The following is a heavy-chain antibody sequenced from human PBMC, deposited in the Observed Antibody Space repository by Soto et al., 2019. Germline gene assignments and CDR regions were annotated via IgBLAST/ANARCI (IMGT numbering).Heavy chain of an antibody. CDR3: AREEQQLTFYYYYGMDV. J-gene: IGHJ6*02. D-gene: IGHD6-13*01. V-gene: IGHV1-2*02. CDR1: GYTFTGYY. CDR2: INPNSGGT. Sequence: ASVKVSCEASGYTFTGYYMHWVRKPPGQGLEWMGWINPNSGGTNYAPKFQGRVTMTRDTSISTAYMELSRLRSDDTAVYYCAREEQQLTFYYYYGMDVWGQGTTVTVSS.